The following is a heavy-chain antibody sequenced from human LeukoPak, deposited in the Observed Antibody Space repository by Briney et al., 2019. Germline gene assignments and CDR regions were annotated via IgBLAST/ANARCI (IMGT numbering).Heavy chain of an antibody. V-gene: IGHV4-30-4*08. CDR1: GGSFSGYY. D-gene: IGHD3-10*01. J-gene: IGHJ5*02. CDR2: IYYSGST. CDR3: ARIVGSNWFDP. Sequence: PSETLSLTCAVYGGSFSGYYWSWIRQPPGKGLEWIGYIYYSGSTYYNPSLKSRVTISVDTSKNQFSLKLSSVTAADTAVYYCARIVGSNWFDPWGQGTLVTVSS.